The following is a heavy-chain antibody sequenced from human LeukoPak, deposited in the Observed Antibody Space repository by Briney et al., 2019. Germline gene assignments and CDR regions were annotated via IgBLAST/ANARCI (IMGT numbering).Heavy chain of an antibody. CDR3: ARGYSGNYLRFDP. CDR1: GGSFSSSY. J-gene: IGHJ5*02. D-gene: IGHD1-26*01. V-gene: IGHV4-4*07. Sequence: SETLSLTCTVSGGSFSSSYWSWIRQPAGKGLEWIGRIYTSGSTNFNPSLKSRVTVSIDKSKNQISLKLNSVTAADTAVYYCARGYSGNYLRFDPWGQGTLVTVSS. CDR2: IYTSGST.